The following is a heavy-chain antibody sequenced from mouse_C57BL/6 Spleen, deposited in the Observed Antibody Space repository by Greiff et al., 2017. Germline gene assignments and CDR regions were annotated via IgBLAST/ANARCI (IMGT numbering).Heavy chain of an antibody. CDR1: GYAFSSSW. CDR2: IYPGDGDT. Sequence: VQLQQSGPELVKPGASVKISCKASGYAFSSSWMNWVKQRPGKGLEWIGRIYPGDGDTNYNGKFKGKATLTADKSSSTAYMQLSSLTSEDSAVYFCARPYYYGSSSYFDYWGQETLVTVSA. D-gene: IGHD1-1*01. J-gene: IGHJ3*01. V-gene: IGHV1-82*01. CDR3: ARPYYYGSSSYFDY.